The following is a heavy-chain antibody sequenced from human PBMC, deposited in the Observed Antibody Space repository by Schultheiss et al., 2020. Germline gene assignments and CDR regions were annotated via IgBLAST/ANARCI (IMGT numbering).Heavy chain of an antibody. CDR2: IIPIFGTA. J-gene: IGHJ6*03. CDR3: ATYYTGAPYYYYMDV. CDR1: GGTFSSYA. V-gene: IGHV1-69*13. Sequence: SVKVSCKASGGTFSSYAISWVRQAPGQGLEWMGGIIPIFGTANYAQKFQGRVTITADESTSTAYMELSSLRSEDTAVYYCATYYTGAPYYYYMDVWGKGTTVTVSS. D-gene: IGHD1-26*01.